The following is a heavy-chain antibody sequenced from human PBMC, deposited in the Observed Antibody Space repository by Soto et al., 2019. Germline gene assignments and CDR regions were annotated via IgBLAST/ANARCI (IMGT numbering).Heavy chain of an antibody. CDR1: GGSISSYY. D-gene: IGHD3-10*01. CDR3: ARGRLLWFGDKAEPYYYYYGMDV. J-gene: IGHJ6*02. Sequence: SETLSLTCTVSGGSISSYYWSWIRQPPGKGLEWIGYIYYSGSTNYNPSLKSRVTISVDTSKNQFSLKLSSVTAADTAVYYCARGRLLWFGDKAEPYYYYYGMDVWGQGTTVTVSS. V-gene: IGHV4-59*01. CDR2: IYYSGST.